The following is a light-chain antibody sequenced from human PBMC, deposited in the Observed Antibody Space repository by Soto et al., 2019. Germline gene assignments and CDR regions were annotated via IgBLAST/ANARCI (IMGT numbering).Light chain of an antibody. Sequence: SYELTQPPSVSVSPGQTATITCSGDKLGNKYACWYQQKPGQSPVLVMYQDSKRPSGIPERFSGSNSGNTATLTISGTQAMDEADYYCQAWDSSTDVLFGGGTKLTVL. CDR2: QDS. CDR3: QAWDSSTDVL. V-gene: IGLV3-1*01. CDR1: KLGNKY. J-gene: IGLJ2*01.